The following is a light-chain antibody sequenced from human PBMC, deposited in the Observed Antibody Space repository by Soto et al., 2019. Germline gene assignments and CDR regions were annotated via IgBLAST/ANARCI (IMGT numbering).Light chain of an antibody. CDR2: DNN. V-gene: IGLV1-51*01. Sequence: QSVLTQPPSVSAAPGQKVTISCSGSSSNIGNNYVSWYQQLPGTAPKLLIYDNNKRPSGIPDRFSGSKSGTSATLGITGLQTGDGADYYCGTWDSSLSAGLFGTGTKVTVL. J-gene: IGLJ1*01. CDR3: GTWDSSLSAGL. CDR1: SSNIGNNY.